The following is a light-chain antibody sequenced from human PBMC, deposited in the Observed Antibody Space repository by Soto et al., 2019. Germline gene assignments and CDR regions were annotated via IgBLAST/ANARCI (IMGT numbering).Light chain of an antibody. Sequence: EIVLTQSPGTLSLSPGERATLSCRASQSFSSSYLAWYQQNPGQAPRLLIYGASSRATCIPDRFRCSGSGTDFTLTIIRLEPEDVAVYYWQQYGSPPFPFVPGTKVDIK. CDR2: GAS. CDR3: QQYGSPPFP. V-gene: IGKV3-20*01. CDR1: QSFSSSY. J-gene: IGKJ3*01.